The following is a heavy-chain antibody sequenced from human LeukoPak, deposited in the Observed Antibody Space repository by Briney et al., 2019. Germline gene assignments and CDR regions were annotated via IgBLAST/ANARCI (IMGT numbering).Heavy chain of an antibody. CDR1: GGSISSYY. D-gene: IGHD4/OR15-4a*01. Sequence: PSETLSLTCTASGGSISSYYWSWIRQPAGKGLEWIGRINTSGNTNYNPSLKSRVTISVDTSKNQFSLKVNSVTAADTAVYYCARAPGNDYYPYYYMDVWGKGTTVTVSS. CDR3: ARAPGNDYYPYYYMDV. V-gene: IGHV4-4*07. J-gene: IGHJ6*03. CDR2: INTSGNT.